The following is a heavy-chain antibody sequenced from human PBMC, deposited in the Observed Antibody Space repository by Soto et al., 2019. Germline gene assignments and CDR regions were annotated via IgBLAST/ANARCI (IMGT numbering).Heavy chain of an antibody. J-gene: IGHJ6*03. Sequence: GGSLRLSCAASGFTVSSNYMSWVRQAPGKGLEWVSVIYSGGSTYYADSVKGRFTISRDNSKNTLYLQMNSLRTEDTAVYYCTRDYYSNYDFGDYYYYYMDVWGKGTTVTVSS. CDR3: TRDYYSNYDFGDYYYYYMDV. CDR1: GFTVSSNY. CDR2: IYSGGST. V-gene: IGHV3-66*01. D-gene: IGHD4-4*01.